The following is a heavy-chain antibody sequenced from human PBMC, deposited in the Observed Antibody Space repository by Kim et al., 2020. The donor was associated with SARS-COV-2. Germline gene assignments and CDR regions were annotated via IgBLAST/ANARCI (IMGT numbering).Heavy chain of an antibody. J-gene: IGHJ3*02. CDR3: ARRRRADAFDI. CDR2: M. V-gene: IGHV3-48*03. Sequence: MYYPDSVRSRFIISRDNARDSLYLQMNSLRAEDTAVYYCARRRRADAFDIWGLGTMVTVSS.